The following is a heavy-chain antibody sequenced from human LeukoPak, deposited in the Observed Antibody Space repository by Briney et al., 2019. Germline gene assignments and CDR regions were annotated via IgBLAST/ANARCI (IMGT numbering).Heavy chain of an antibody. D-gene: IGHD2-15*01. J-gene: IGHJ4*02. CDR2: MNPNSGNT. CDR1: GYTFTSYD. V-gene: IGHV1-8*01. Sequence: GASVKVSCKASGYTFTSYDINWVRQATRQGLEWMGWMNPNSGNTGYAQKFQGRVTMTRNTSISTAYMELSSLRSEDTAVYYCARGTRRYCSGGSCYVYWGQGTLVTVSS. CDR3: ARGTRRYCSGGSCYVY.